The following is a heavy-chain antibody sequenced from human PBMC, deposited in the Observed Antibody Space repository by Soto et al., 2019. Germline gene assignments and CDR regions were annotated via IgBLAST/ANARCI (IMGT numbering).Heavy chain of an antibody. CDR2: IGGSGFST. CDR1: GFTFSSYA. D-gene: IGHD2-15*01. CDR3: AKDRGVYCSGGSCYLNWFDP. J-gene: IGHJ5*02. Sequence: PGGSLRLSCAASGFTFSSYAMKWVRQAPGKGLEWVSAIGGSGFSTYYADSVKGRFTISRDNSKSTLYLQMNSLRAEDTAVYYCAKDRGVYCSGGSCYLNWFDPWGQGTLVTVSS. V-gene: IGHV3-23*01.